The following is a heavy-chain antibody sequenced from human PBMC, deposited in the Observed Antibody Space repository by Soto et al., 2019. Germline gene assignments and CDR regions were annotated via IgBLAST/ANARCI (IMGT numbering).Heavy chain of an antibody. V-gene: IGHV4-4*02. CDR2: IYHSGST. CDR1: GGSISSSNW. J-gene: IGHJ4*02. CDR3: ARAEGTVTTFDY. D-gene: IGHD4-17*01. Sequence: QVQLQESGPGLVKTSGTLSLTCAVSGGSISSSNWWRWVRQPPGKGLVWIGEIYHSGSTNYNPSLKSRVTLSVDKSKNQFALKLSSVTAADTAVYYCARAEGTVTTFDYWGQGTLVTVSS.